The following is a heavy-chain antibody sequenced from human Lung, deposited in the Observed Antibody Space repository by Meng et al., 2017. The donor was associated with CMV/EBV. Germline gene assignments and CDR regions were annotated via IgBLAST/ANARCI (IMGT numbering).Heavy chain of an antibody. D-gene: IGHD2-21*01. CDR3: ARDVSPRSSAYFAIYYFYALDV. Sequence: GGSXRLXXAASGFTFSSYSMNWVRQAPGKGLEWVSSISSSGTYIYYADSVKGRFTISRDNAQNSLYLQMNSLRAEDTAVYYCARDVSPRSSAYFAIYYFYALDVWGQGTXVTVSS. CDR1: GFTFSSYS. J-gene: IGHJ6*02. V-gene: IGHV3-21*01. CDR2: ISSSGTYI.